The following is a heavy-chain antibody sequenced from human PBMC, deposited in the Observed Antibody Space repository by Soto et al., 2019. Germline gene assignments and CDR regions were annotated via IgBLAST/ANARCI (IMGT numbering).Heavy chain of an antibody. V-gene: IGHV4-61*01. D-gene: IGHD6-19*01. CDR2: IFYSGST. Sequence: PSETLSLTCTVSGCSVSSDSYYWSWIRQPPGKELELIGHIFYSGSTSYNPSLKSRVTISVDTSKNQFSLKLSSVTAADTAVYYCARDRGIAVSGTYDYWGQGTLVTVS. J-gene: IGHJ4*02. CDR3: ARDRGIAVSGTYDY. CDR1: GCSVSSDSYY.